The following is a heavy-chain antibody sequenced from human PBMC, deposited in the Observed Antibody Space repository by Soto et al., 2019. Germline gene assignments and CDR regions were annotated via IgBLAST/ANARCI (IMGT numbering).Heavy chain of an antibody. CDR2: IIPIFGTA. D-gene: IGHD6-13*01. CDR3: ARELAAAGTDWFDP. V-gene: IGHV1-69*13. J-gene: IGHJ5*02. Sequence: SVKVSCKASGGTFSSYAISWVRQAPGQGLEWMGGIIPIFGTANYAQKFQGRVTITADESTSTAYMELSSLRSEDTAVYYCARELAAAGTDWFDPWGQGTLVTVSS. CDR1: GGTFSSYA.